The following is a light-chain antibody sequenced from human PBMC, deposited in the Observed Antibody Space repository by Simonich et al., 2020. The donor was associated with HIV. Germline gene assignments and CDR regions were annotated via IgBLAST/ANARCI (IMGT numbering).Light chain of an antibody. CDR1: QTVLYSSNNKNY. CDR2: WES. V-gene: IGKV4-1*01. CDR3: QQYYITPHT. Sequence: DIVMTQSPDSLAVSLGERATINCKSSQTVLYSSNNKNYLAWYQQKPGQPPNLLIYWESTRESGVPDRFNGSGSETDFTLTISSLQAEDVAVYYCQQYYITPHTFGQGTKVEIK. J-gene: IGKJ1*01.